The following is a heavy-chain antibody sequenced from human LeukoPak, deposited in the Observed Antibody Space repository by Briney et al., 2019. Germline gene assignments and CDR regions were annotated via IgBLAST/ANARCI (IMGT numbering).Heavy chain of an antibody. Sequence: PGGSLRLSCAASGFTFSSYAMSWVRQAPGKGLEWVSAISGSGGSTYYADSVKGRFTISRDNSKNTLYLQMNSLRAEDTAVYYCAKCWIAAPLRGPVFPFDYWGQGTLVTVSS. CDR1: GFTFSSYA. CDR2: ISGSGGST. D-gene: IGHD6-13*01. CDR3: AKCWIAAPLRGPVFPFDY. V-gene: IGHV3-23*01. J-gene: IGHJ4*02.